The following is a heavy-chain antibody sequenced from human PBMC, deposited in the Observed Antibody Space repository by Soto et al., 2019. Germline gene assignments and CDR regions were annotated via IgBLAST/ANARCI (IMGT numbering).Heavy chain of an antibody. J-gene: IGHJ4*02. CDR2: IYYSGST. D-gene: IGHD3-3*01. V-gene: IGHV4-30-4*01. Sequence: SETLSLTCTVSGGSISSGDYYWSWIRQPPGKGLEWIGYIYYSGSTYYNPSLKSRITISVDTSKNQFSLKLSSVTAADTAVYYCARVSQGSGYYPFDYWGQGTLVTVSS. CDR3: ARVSQGSGYYPFDY. CDR1: GGSISSGDYY.